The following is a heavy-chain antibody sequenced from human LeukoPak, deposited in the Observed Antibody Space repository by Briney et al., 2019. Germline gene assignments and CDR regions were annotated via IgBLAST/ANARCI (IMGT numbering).Heavy chain of an antibody. CDR2: ISYDGSNK. CDR1: GFTFSSYA. CDR3: SGDSSGPFDY. Sequence: PGGSLRLSCAASGFTFSSYAMHWVRQAPGKGLEWVAVISYDGSNKYYADSVKGRFTISRDNSKNTLYLQMNSLRAEDTAVYYCSGDSSGPFDYWGQGTLVTVSS. V-gene: IGHV3-30-3*01. J-gene: IGHJ4*02. D-gene: IGHD3-22*01.